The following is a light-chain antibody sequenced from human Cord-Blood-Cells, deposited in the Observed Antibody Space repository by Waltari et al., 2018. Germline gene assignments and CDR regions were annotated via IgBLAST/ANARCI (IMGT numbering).Light chain of an antibody. CDR1: QSISSY. Sequence: IQMTQFHPSLSPSVGAGVTITCRASQSISSYLNWYQQKPGKAPKLLIYAASSLQSGVPSRFSGSGSGTDFTLTISSLQPEDFATYYCQQSYSTPPITFGPGTKVDIK. V-gene: IGKV1-39*01. CDR2: AAS. CDR3: QQSYSTPPIT. J-gene: IGKJ3*01.